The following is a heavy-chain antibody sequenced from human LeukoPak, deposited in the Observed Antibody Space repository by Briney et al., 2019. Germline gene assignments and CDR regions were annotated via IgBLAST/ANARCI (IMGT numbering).Heavy chain of an antibody. D-gene: IGHD4-11*01. J-gene: IGHJ6*03. CDR1: GFTFSTYN. CDR3: ARSGQYHYYYYMDV. Sequence: GGSLRLSCAASGFTFSTYNMNWVRQAPGKGLEWVSSISGSSSYIYYADSVKGRFSISRDNAKNSLYLQMNSLRAEDTAVYYCARSGQYHYYYYMDVWGKGTTVTVSS. CDR2: ISGSSSYI. V-gene: IGHV3-21*01.